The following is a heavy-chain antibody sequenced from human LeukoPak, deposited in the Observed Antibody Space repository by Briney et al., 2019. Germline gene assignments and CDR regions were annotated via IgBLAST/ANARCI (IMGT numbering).Heavy chain of an antibody. CDR2: ISSSSSTI. Sequence: PGGSLRLSCAASGFTFSSYSMNWVRQAPGKGLEWVSYISSSSSTIYYADSVKGRFTISRDNAKNSLYLQMNSLRAEDTAVYYCARDSYSSSWTAEYFQHWGQGTLVTVSS. J-gene: IGHJ1*01. V-gene: IGHV3-48*04. CDR1: GFTFSSYS. D-gene: IGHD6-13*01. CDR3: ARDSYSSSWTAEYFQH.